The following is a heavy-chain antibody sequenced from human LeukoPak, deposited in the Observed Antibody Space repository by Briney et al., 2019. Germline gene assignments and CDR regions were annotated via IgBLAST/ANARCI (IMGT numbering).Heavy chain of an antibody. CDR1: GYTFTGYY. CDR3: ARDLNPFYYGSGSYYWFDP. J-gene: IGHJ5*02. Sequence: GASVKVSCKASGYTFTGYYMHWVRQAPGQRLEWMGWINAGNGNTKYSQKFQGRVTITRDTSASTAYMELSSLRSEDTAVYYCARDLNPFYYGSGSYYWFDPWGQGTLVTVSS. CDR2: INAGNGNT. V-gene: IGHV1-3*01. D-gene: IGHD3-10*01.